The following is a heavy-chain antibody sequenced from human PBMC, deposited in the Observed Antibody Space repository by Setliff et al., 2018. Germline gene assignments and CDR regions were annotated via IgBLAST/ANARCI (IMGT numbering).Heavy chain of an antibody. CDR2: ISWDGGNM. J-gene: IGHJ2*01. CDR1: GFTFSTYS. V-gene: IGHV3-9*01. Sequence: SLRLSCAASGFTFSTYSMSWVRQAPGKGLEWVSGISWDGGNMDYADSVKGRSTISRDNAKNSLYLQMNSLGAADTAFYYCAKDIVRYYFDTRGFDLWGRGTLVTVSS. D-gene: IGHD3-22*01. CDR3: AKDIVRYYFDTRGFDL.